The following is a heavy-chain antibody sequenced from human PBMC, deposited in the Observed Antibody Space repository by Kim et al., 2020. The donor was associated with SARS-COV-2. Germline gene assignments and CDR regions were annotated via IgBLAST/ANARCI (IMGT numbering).Heavy chain of an antibody. CDR3: ARPMGGHYSYGMDV. D-gene: IGHD1-26*01. V-gene: IGHV3-30*01. Sequence: EDSRKGRFTISGDNSKNTLYLQMNRLGAEDTAVYYCARPMGGHYSYGMDVWGQGTTVTVSS. J-gene: IGHJ6*02.